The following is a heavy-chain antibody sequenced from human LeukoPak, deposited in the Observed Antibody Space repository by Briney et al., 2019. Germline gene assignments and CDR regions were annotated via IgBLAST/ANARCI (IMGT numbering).Heavy chain of an antibody. D-gene: IGHD6-19*01. Sequence: ASVTVSCRASGGTFSSYAISWVRQAPGQGLKWMGGIIPIFGTANYAQKSQGRVTITADESTSTAYMELGSLRSEDTAVYYCARVAPREQWLPRGWGQGTLVTVSS. CDR2: IIPIFGTA. V-gene: IGHV1-69*13. CDR3: ARVAPREQWLPRG. J-gene: IGHJ4*02. CDR1: GGTFSSYA.